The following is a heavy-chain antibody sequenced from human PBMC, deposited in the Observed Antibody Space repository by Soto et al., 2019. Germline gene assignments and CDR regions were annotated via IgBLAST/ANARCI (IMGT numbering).Heavy chain of an antibody. CDR1: GFTFSINT. D-gene: IGHD5-12*01. V-gene: IGHV3-23*01. J-gene: IGHJ4*02. Sequence: EVQLLESGGDLVQPGGSLRLSCAASGFTFSINTMSWVRQSPGKGLEWVSAITGSDGRTYDADYVKGPFTISRDNSKNTLYLQMNSLRAEDTAVYYCAQNSEATIRVVYDYWGLGTMVTVSS. CDR2: ITGSDGRT. CDR3: AQNSEATIRVVYDY.